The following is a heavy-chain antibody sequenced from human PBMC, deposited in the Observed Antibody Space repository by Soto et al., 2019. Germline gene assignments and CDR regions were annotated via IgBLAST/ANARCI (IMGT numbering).Heavy chain of an antibody. Sequence: PGESLKISCQASGYSFSIFWIAWVRQMPGKGLEWLGIIYPDDSETRYSPSFLGRVTISADKSIKTTYLQWSSLKASDTAIYFCASSVLVTSTMNYFDLWGQGTLVTVSS. J-gene: IGHJ4*02. D-gene: IGHD3-3*02. CDR3: ASSVLVTSTMNYFDL. CDR1: GYSFSIFW. CDR2: IYPDDSET. V-gene: IGHV5-51*01.